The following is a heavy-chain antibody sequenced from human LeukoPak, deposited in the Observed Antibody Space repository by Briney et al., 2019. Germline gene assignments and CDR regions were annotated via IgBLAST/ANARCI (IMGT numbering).Heavy chain of an antibody. J-gene: IGHJ3*02. CDR3: ASRIAAAGTHAFDI. D-gene: IGHD6-13*01. CDR1: GFTFSSYE. V-gene: IGHV3-48*03. CDR2: ISSSGSTI. Sequence: PGGALRLSCAASGFTFSSYEMNWVGQAPGKGLEGVSYISSSGSTIYYADSVNGRFTISRDNAKNSLYLQMHSLRAEDTAVYYCASRIAAAGTHAFDIWGQGTMVTVSS.